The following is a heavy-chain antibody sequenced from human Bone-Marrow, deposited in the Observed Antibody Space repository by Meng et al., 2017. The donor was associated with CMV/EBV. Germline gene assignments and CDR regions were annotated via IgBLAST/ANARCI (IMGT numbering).Heavy chain of an antibody. Sequence: SVKVSCKASGYTFTGYYMHWVRQAPGQGLEWMGWIIPILGIANYAQKFQGRVTITADKSTSTAYMELSSLRSEDTAVYYCAGMRMPGPYYYYGMDVWGQGTTVTVSS. CDR3: AGMRMPGPYYYYGMDV. D-gene: IGHD1-14*01. CDR1: GYTFTGYY. V-gene: IGHV1-69*10. CDR2: IIPILGIA. J-gene: IGHJ6*02.